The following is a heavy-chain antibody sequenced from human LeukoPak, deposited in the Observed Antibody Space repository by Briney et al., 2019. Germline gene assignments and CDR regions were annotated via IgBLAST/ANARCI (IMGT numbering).Heavy chain of an antibody. CDR2: ISYDGSNK. Sequence: GRSLRLSCAASGFTFSSYAMHWVRQAPGKGLEWVAVISYDGSNKYYADSVKGRFTISRDNSKNTLYLQMNSLRAEDTAVYYCASQMATKYYFDYWGQGTLVTVSS. J-gene: IGHJ4*02. CDR3: ASQMATKYYFDY. CDR1: GFTFSSYA. D-gene: IGHD5-24*01. V-gene: IGHV3-30-3*01.